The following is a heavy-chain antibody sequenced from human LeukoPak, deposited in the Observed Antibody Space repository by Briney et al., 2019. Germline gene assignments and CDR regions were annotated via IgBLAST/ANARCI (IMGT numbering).Heavy chain of an antibody. V-gene: IGHV3-7*01. D-gene: IGHD3-10*01. Sequence: GGSLRLSCAASGFTFSDYCMSWVRQAPGKGLEWVANIKQDGSEKYYVDSVKGRFTISRDNAKNSVFLQMNSLRVEDTAVYYCAREMHGSGSYGTYYYGMDVWGQGTTVTVSS. J-gene: IGHJ6*02. CDR3: AREMHGSGSYGTYYYGMDV. CDR1: GFTFSDYC. CDR2: IKQDGSEK.